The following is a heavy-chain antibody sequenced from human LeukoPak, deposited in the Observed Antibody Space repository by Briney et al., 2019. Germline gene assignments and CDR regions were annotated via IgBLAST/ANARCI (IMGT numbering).Heavy chain of an antibody. Sequence: SETLSLTCAVSGGSISSSNWWSWVRQPPGKGLEWIGEIYHSGSTNYNPSLKSRVTMSVDTSKNQFSLKLSSVTAADTAVYYCARESGGYYYYYMDVWGKGTTVTISS. J-gene: IGHJ6*03. V-gene: IGHV4-4*02. D-gene: IGHD1-26*01. CDR2: IYHSGST. CDR1: GGSISSSNW. CDR3: ARESGGYYYYYMDV.